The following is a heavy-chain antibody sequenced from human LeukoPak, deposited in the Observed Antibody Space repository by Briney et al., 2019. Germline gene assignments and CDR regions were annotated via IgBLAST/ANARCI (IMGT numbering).Heavy chain of an antibody. J-gene: IGHJ5*02. CDR3: ARDSSSWYA. CDR2: INHSGST. V-gene: IGHV4-34*01. Sequence: SETLSLTCAVSGGSFSGYYWSWIRQPPGKGLEWIGEINHSGSTNYNPSLKSRVTISVDTSKNQFSLKLSSVTAADTAVYYCARDSSSWYAWGKGTLVTVSS. D-gene: IGHD6-13*01. CDR1: GGSFSGYY.